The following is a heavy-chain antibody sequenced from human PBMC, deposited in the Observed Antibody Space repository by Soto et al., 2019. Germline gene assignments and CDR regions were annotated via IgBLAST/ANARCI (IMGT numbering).Heavy chain of an antibody. CDR3: ATGALPEEFDAFDI. V-gene: IGHV3-66*01. CDR2: IYRNGKT. Sequence: VGLLRLSCAVSGITLSTNYMTWIIQAPGKGLDWVSVIYRNGKTYYSDSVKGRFIVSRDNSMNKLYLQMNNLRAEDTAVYYCATGALPEEFDAFDIWGQGTMVTVSS. D-gene: IGHD7-27*01. J-gene: IGHJ3*02. CDR1: GITLSTNY.